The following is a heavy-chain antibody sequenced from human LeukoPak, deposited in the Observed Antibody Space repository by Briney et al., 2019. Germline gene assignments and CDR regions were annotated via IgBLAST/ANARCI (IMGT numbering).Heavy chain of an antibody. V-gene: IGHV1-18*04. Sequence: ASVKVSCKASGYTFTSYYMHWVRQAPGQGLEWMGWISAYNGNTNYAQKLQGRVTMTTDTSTSTAYMELRSLRSDDTAVYYCARAYSSSSGGDYWGQGTLVTVSS. CDR1: GYTFTSYY. CDR2: ISAYNGNT. D-gene: IGHD6-6*01. J-gene: IGHJ4*02. CDR3: ARAYSSSSGGDY.